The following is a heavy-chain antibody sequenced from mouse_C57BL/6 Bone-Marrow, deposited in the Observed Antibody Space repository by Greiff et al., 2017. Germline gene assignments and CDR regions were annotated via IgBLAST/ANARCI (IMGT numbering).Heavy chain of an antibody. CDR2: IYPGDGDT. J-gene: IGHJ3*01. Sequence: VQLQQSGPELVKPGASVKISCKASGYAFSSSWMNWVKQRPGKGLEWIGRIYPGDGDTNYNGKFKGKATLTADKSSSTAYMQLSSLTSEDSAVYFCARRYCYGSNYGGFAYWGQGTLVTVSA. D-gene: IGHD1-1*01. CDR3: ARRYCYGSNYGGFAY. CDR1: GYAFSSSW. V-gene: IGHV1-82*01.